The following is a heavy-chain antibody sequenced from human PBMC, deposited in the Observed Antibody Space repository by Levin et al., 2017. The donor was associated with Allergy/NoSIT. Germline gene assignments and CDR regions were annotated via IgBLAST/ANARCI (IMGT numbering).Heavy chain of an antibody. CDR3: ANSFTIFGVVATS. Sequence: SQTLSLTCTVSGGSISSSSYYWGWIRQPPGKGLEWIGSIYYSGSTYYNPSLKSRVTISVDTSKNQFSLKLSSVTAADTAVYYCANSFTIFGVVATSWGQGTLVTVSS. D-gene: IGHD3-3*01. V-gene: IGHV4-39*01. CDR1: GGSISSSSYY. CDR2: IYYSGST. J-gene: IGHJ5*02.